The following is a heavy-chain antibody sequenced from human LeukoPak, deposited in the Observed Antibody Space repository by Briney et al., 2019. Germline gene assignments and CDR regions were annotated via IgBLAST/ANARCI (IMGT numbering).Heavy chain of an antibody. J-gene: IGHJ5*02. CDR2: IHSSGTT. V-gene: IGHV4-59*01. D-gene: IGHD6-25*01. CDR3: ARGGASSEWFDP. Sequence: PSETLSLTCTVSGDSISAYCWSWIRQTPGKGLEWIAFIHSSGTTTYNPSLKSRVSISVDTSNNQFSLSVNSVTAADTAVYYCARGGASSEWFDPWGQGTLVTASS. CDR1: GDSISAYC.